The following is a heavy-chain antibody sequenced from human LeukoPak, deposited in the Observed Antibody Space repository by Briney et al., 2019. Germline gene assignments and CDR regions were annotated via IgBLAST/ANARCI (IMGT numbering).Heavy chain of an antibody. CDR3: ARWGGIVVVPAGESYIPGFDP. J-gene: IGHJ5*02. CDR2: IYYSGST. D-gene: IGHD2-2*01. V-gene: IGHV4-31*03. CDR1: GGSISSGGYY. Sequence: SQTLSLTCTVSGGSISSGGYYWSWIRQPPGKGLEWIGYIYYSGSTYYNPSLKSRVAISVDTSKNQFSLKLSSVTAAYAAVYFCARWGGIVVVPAGESYIPGFDPWGQGTRVSVSS.